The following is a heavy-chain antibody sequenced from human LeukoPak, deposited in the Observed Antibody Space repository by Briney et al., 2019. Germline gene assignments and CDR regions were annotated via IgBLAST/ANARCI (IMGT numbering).Heavy chain of an antibody. V-gene: IGHV1-18*04. CDR2: ISAYNGNT. D-gene: IGHD3-10*01. Sequence: ASVTVSCKASGYTFTSYGISWVRQAPGQGLEWMGWISAYNGNTNYAQKLQGRVTMTTDTSTSTACMELRSLRSDDTAVYYCARDNTMVRGVSLAFDPWGQGTLVTVSS. CDR3: ARDNTMVRGVSLAFDP. CDR1: GYTFTSYG. J-gene: IGHJ5*02.